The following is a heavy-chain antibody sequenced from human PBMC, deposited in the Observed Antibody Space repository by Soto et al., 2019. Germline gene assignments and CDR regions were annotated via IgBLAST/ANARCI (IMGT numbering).Heavy chain of an antibody. CDR3: AKDERITMIVVVITGFDY. Sequence: GESLKISCAASGFTFSSYAMSWVRQAPGKGLEWVSAISGSGGSTYYADSVKGRLTISRDNSKNTLYLQMNSLRAEDTAVYYCAKDERITMIVVVITGFDYWGQGTLVTVSS. J-gene: IGHJ4*02. V-gene: IGHV3-23*01. CDR2: ISGSGGST. CDR1: GFTFSSYA. D-gene: IGHD3-22*01.